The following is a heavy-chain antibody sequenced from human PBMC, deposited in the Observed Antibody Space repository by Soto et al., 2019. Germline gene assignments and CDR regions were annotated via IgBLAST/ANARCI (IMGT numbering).Heavy chain of an antibody. V-gene: IGHV4-39*01. CDR2: IYYSGST. CDR1: GGSISSSSYY. J-gene: IGHJ6*02. Sequence: QLQLQESGPGLVKPSETLSLTCTVSGGSISSSSYYWGWIRQPPGKGLEWIGSIYYSGSTYYNPSLNGAVXISDYXXKSQFSLKLSSVTAADTAVYYCARLLRHNYYGMDVWGQGTTVTVSS. D-gene: IGHD5-12*01. CDR3: ARLLRHNYYGMDV.